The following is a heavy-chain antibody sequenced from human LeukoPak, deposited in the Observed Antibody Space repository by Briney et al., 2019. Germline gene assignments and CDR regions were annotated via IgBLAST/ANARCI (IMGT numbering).Heavy chain of an antibody. CDR2: IWHDGSNK. CDR1: GFSFSTYA. V-gene: IGHV3-33*06. J-gene: IGHJ4*02. D-gene: IGHD6-6*01. CDR3: AKDFYSSTSGGSVF. Sequence: PGGSLRLSCAASGFSFSTYAMHWVRQAPGKGLEWVAIIWHDGSNKYYAESVKGRFTISRDNSKTTLYLQMNSLRAEDTAVYYCAKDFYSSTSGGSVFWGQGTLVIVSS.